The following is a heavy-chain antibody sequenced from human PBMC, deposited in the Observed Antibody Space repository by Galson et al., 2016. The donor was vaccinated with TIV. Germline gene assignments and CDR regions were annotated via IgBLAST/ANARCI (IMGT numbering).Heavy chain of an antibody. V-gene: IGHV4-34*01. D-gene: IGHD6-19*01. CDR1: GGSFSGHY. CDR3: ARHSTSGFPGIEVAARRRPFDI. CDR2: ISLGGTT. J-gene: IGHJ3*02. Sequence: ETLSLTCAVYGGSFSGHYWRWIRQSPGKGLEWIGEISLGGTTNYNPSLKRRVTMSIDTSENQFSVKLMSVTAADTAVYYCARHSTSGFPGIEVAARRRPFDIWGQGTLVIVSS.